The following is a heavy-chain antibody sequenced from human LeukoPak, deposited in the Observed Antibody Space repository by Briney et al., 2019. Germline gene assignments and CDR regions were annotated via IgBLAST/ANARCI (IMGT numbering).Heavy chain of an antibody. V-gene: IGHV4-39*01. J-gene: IGHJ4*02. CDR2: IYYTGNS. CDR3: AISPSGYCGADCDY. Sequence: SETLSLTCTVSGGSISSSNYYWGWIRQPPGKGLEWIGNIYYTGNSYYNPSLESRVTISEDTSKNQFSLKLSSVTAADTAVYYCAISPSGYCGADCDYWGQGTLVTVSS. D-gene: IGHD2-21*01. CDR1: GGSISSSNYY.